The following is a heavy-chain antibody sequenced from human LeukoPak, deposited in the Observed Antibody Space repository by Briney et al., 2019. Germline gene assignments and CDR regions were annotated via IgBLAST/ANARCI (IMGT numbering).Heavy chain of an antibody. CDR3: ARRLVVLAAPFRSYYFDY. Sequence: LGESLKISCKGSGYSFTSYWIGWVRQMPGKGLEWMGIIYPGDSDTRYSPSFQGQVTISADKSISTAYLQWSSLKASDTAMYYCARRLVVLAAPFRSYYFDYWGQGTLVTVSS. D-gene: IGHD2-2*01. J-gene: IGHJ4*02. V-gene: IGHV5-51*01. CDR1: GYSFTSYW. CDR2: IYPGDSDT.